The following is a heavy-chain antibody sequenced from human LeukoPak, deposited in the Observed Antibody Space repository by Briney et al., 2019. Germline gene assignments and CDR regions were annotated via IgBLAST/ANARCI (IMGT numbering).Heavy chain of an antibody. CDR2: IYYSGST. Sequence: PSQTLSLTCTVSGGSISSGGYYWSWIRQHPGKGLEWIGYIYYSGSTHYNPSLKSRVTISVDTSKNQFPLKLSSVTAADTAVYYCARVPRYNKTFDYWGQGTLVTVSS. V-gene: IGHV4-31*03. CDR1: GGSISSGGYY. CDR3: ARVPRYNKTFDY. J-gene: IGHJ4*02. D-gene: IGHD1-1*01.